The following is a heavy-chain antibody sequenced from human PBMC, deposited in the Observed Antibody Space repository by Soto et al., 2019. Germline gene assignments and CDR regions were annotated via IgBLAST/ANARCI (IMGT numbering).Heavy chain of an antibody. J-gene: IGHJ4*02. V-gene: IGHV3-23*01. CDR2: ISGSGGST. CDR1: GFTFSSYA. Sequence: GGSLRLSCAASGFTFSSYAMSWVRQAPGKGLEWVSAISGSGGSTYYADSVKGRFTISRDNSKNTLYLQMNSLRAEDTAVYYCAKAGNVLRYFDWLLYFDYWGQGTLVTVSS. D-gene: IGHD3-9*01. CDR3: AKAGNVLRYFDWLLYFDY.